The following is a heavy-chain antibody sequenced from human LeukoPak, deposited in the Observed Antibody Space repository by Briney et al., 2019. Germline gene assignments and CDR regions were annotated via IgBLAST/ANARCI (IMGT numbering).Heavy chain of an antibody. CDR1: GFTFSRYS. V-gene: IGHV3-21*01. J-gene: IGHJ4*02. D-gene: IGHD3-10*01. CDR3: STDIRYYGSGSYIDY. Sequence: GGSLRLSCAASGFTFSRYSMNWVRQAPGKGLEWVSSISSSSSYIYYADSVKGRFTISRDNAKNSLYLQMNSLRAEDTAVYYCSTDIRYYGSGSYIDYWGQGTLVTVSS. CDR2: ISSSSSYI.